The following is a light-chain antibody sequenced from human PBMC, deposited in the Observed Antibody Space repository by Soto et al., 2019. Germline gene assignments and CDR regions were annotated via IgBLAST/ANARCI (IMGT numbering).Light chain of an antibody. V-gene: IGKV3-15*01. CDR1: QTVGSN. CDR3: QQYDRWVT. Sequence: EIVMTQSPATLSVSPGESATLSCRASQTVGSNLAWYQQKRGQAPRLLIYGASTRATGIPARVSGSGSGTEFTLTISSLQSEDFAVYYCQQYDRWVTFGPGTKVDIK. CDR2: GAS. J-gene: IGKJ3*01.